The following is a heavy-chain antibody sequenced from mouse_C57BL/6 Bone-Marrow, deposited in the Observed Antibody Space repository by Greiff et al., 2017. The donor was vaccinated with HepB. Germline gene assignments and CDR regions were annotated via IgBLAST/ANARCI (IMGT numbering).Heavy chain of an antibody. CDR2: IHPNSGST. Sequence: QVQLQQPGAELVKPGASVKLSCKASGYTFTSYWMHWVKQRPGQGLEWIGMIHPNSGSTNYNEKFKSKATLTVDKSSSTAYMQLSSLTSEDSAVYYCARHYPGAWFAYWGQGTGVTVSA. CDR1: GYTFTSYW. D-gene: IGHD1-1*02. V-gene: IGHV1-64*01. CDR3: ARHYPGAWFAY. J-gene: IGHJ3*01.